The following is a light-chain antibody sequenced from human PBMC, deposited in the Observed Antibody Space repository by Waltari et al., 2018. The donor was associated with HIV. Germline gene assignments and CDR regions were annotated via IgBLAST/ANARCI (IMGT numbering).Light chain of an antibody. CDR3: SSLTNSATLSVF. CDR2: EVS. CDR1: SSDIGYHNY. Sequence: QFALTQPASVSGSPGQSITIPCTGTSSDIGYHNYVFWYQQHPGKAPKLMIYEVSNRPSGVSNRFSGSKSGNTASLTISGLQAEDEADYFCSSLTNSATLSVFFGGGTKLTVL. J-gene: IGLJ2*01. V-gene: IGLV2-14*01.